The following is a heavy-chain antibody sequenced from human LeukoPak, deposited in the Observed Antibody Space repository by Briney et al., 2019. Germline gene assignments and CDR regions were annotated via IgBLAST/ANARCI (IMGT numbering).Heavy chain of an antibody. CDR1: GGTFSSYA. J-gene: IGHJ4*02. CDR3: ARDEVPAAIDY. CDR2: ISAYNGNT. D-gene: IGHD2-2*01. V-gene: IGHV1-18*01. Sequence: ASVKVSCEASGGTFSSYAISWVRQAPGQGLEWMGWISAYNGNTNYAQKLQGRVTMTTDTSTSTAYMELRSLRSDDTAVYYCARDEVPAAIDYWGQGTLVTVSS.